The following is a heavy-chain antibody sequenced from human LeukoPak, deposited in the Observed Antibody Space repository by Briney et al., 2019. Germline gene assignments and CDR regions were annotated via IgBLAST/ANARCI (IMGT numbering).Heavy chain of an antibody. CDR3: ARYGDDFWSGYSLYFDY. Sequence: SETLSLTCTVSGGSISSSSYYWGWIRQPPGKGLEWIGSIYYSGSTYYNPSLKSRVTISVDTSKNQFSLKLSSVTAADTAVYYCARYGDDFWSGYSLYFDYWGQGTLVTVSS. V-gene: IGHV4-39*01. J-gene: IGHJ4*02. CDR1: GGSISSSSYY. CDR2: IYYSGST. D-gene: IGHD3-3*01.